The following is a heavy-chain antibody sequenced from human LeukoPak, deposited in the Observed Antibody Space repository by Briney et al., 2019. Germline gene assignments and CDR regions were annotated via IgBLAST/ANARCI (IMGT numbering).Heavy chain of an antibody. Sequence: ASVKVSCKASGYTFTSYGISWVRQAPGQGLEWMGWINPNSGGTNYAQKFQGRVTMTRDTSISTAYMELSRLRSDDTAVYYCARVPVTTWEYYFDYWGQGTLVTVSS. J-gene: IGHJ4*02. V-gene: IGHV1-2*02. CDR3: ARVPVTTWEYYFDY. CDR2: INPNSGGT. D-gene: IGHD4-17*01. CDR1: GYTFTSYG.